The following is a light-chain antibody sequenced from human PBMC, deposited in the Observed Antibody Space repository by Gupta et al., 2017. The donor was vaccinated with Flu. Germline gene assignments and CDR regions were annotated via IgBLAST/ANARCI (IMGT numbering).Light chain of an antibody. CDR1: QSIGSY. Sequence: PSSLSGFVGDRVTITCRASQSIGSYLNLYHQKSGTAPTLLISAASSLQRGVPSRFRGSGSGTEFTLTINSLQPEDFASYHCQQRYSCPYTFGQGTNVEI. CDR2: AAS. J-gene: IGKJ2*01. CDR3: QQRYSCPYT. V-gene: IGKV1-39*01.